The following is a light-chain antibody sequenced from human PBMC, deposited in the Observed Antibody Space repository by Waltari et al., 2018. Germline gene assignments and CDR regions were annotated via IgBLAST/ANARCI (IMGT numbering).Light chain of an antibody. CDR3: AAWDDSLDGLV. Sequence: QSVLTQPPSVSAAPRQRVTISCSGTSSNIGSNAVNWYQHVPGNPPTLLMAFNDLLPPGVSDRFSGSKSGTSASLAISGLQPEDEADYYCAAWDDSLDGLVFGGGTKVTVL. CDR2: FND. CDR1: SSNIGSNA. V-gene: IGLV1-36*01. J-gene: IGLJ2*01.